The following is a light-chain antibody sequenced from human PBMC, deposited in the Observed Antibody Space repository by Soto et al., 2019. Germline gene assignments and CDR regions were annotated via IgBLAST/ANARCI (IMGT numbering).Light chain of an antibody. J-gene: IGLJ1*01. CDR3: AAWDDNLSGFYV. CDR1: ASTIGRNY. Sequence: QSVLTQSPSASGTPGQRVTISCSGSASTIGRNYVYWYQQLPGTAPKLLIYRNSQRPSGVPDLFSGSKSGTSASLAISGLRSEDEADYYCAAWDDNLSGFYVFGDGTKVTVL. CDR2: RNS. V-gene: IGLV1-47*01.